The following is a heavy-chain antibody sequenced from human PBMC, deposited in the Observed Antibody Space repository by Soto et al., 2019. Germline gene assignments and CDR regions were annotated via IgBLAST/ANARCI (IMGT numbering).Heavy chain of an antibody. CDR1: GFTFSSYW. CDR2: INSDGSST. V-gene: IGHV3-74*01. D-gene: IGHD6-13*01. CDR3: ASGYSSSWYGRTEAFDI. J-gene: IGHJ3*02. Sequence: GGSLRLSCAASGFTFSSYWMHWVRQAPGKGLVWVSRINSDGSSTSYADSVKGRFTISRDNAKNTLYLQMNRLRAEDTAVYYCASGYSSSWYGRTEAFDIWGQGTMVTVSS.